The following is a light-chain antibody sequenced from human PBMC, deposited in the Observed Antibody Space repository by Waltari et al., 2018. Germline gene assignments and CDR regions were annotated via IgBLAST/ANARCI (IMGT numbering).Light chain of an antibody. CDR2: WAS. V-gene: IGKV4-1*01. CDR1: QSVFYSPNNKNY. Sequence: IVMTQSPDSLAVYLGERATINCKAQQSVFYSPNNKNYLAWYQQKPGQPPKLLVYWASTRESGVPDRFSGSGSGTDFTLTISSLQAEDVAVYYCQQYYLTPYTFGQGTKLEIK. CDR3: QQYYLTPYT. J-gene: IGKJ2*01.